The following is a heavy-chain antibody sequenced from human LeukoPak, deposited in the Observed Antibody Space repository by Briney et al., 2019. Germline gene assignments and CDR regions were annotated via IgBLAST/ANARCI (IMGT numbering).Heavy chain of an antibody. J-gene: IGHJ4*02. CDR1: GFTFSSYA. CDR3: AKDPYYDILTGYYDY. CDR2: ISGSGGST. V-gene: IGHV3-23*01. Sequence: PGGSLRLSCAASGFTFSSYAMSWLRQAPGKGLEWFSAISGSGGSTYYADSVKGRFTISRDNSKNTLYLQMNSLRAEDTAVYYCAKDPYYDILTGYYDYWGQGTLVTVSS. D-gene: IGHD3-9*01.